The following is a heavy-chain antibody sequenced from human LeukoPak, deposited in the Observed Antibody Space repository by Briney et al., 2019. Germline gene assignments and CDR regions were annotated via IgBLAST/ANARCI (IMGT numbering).Heavy chain of an antibody. Sequence: GGSLRLSCAASGFTFSSSDIHWVRQPTGKGLEWVSVISSAGDTYYSGSVEGRFTISRENANNSLYLQMNSLRAGDTAVYYCARDFQPHISSSPSDYWGQGALVTVSS. V-gene: IGHV3-13*01. CDR2: ISSAGDT. D-gene: IGHD6-6*01. J-gene: IGHJ4*02. CDR3: ARDFQPHISSSPSDY. CDR1: GFTFSSSD.